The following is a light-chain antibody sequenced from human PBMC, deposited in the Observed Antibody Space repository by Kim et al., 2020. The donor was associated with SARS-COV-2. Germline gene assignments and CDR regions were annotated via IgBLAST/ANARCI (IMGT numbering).Light chain of an antibody. Sequence: EIVLTQSPGTLSLSPGERATLSCRASQSVSSSYLAWYQQKPGQAPRLLIYGAFSRATGIPDRFSGSGSGTDFTLTISRLEPEDFAVYYCQQYGSSPGYSFGQGTKLEI. J-gene: IGKJ2*03. V-gene: IGKV3-20*01. CDR1: QSVSSSY. CDR2: GAF. CDR3: QQYGSSPGYS.